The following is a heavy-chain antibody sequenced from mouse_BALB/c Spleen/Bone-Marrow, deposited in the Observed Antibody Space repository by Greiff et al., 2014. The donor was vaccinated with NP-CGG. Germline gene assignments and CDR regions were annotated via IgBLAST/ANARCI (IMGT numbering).Heavy chain of an antibody. D-gene: IGHD1-1*01. CDR2: IDPANGNT. V-gene: IGHV14-3*02. Sequence: EVKLQESGAELVKPWASVKLSCTASGFNIKDTYMHWVKQRPEQGLEWIGRIDPANGNTKYDPKFQGKAIITADTSSNTAYLQLSSLTSEDTAVYYCARYYYGSSYFDYWGQGTTLTVSS. CDR1: GFNIKDTY. CDR3: ARYYYGSSYFDY. J-gene: IGHJ2*01.